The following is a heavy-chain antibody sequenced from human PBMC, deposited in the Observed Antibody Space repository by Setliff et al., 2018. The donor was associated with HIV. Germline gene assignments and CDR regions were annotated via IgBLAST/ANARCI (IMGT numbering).Heavy chain of an antibody. V-gene: IGHV3-23*01. CDR3: AKDSPGYSSGWYEGVS. CDR1: GFTFSSYA. J-gene: IGHJ5*02. CDR2: ISISGGST. D-gene: IGHD6-19*01. Sequence: GGSLRLSCAASGFTFSSYAMSWVRQAPGKGLEWVSGISISGGSTYYADSVKGRFTISRDNSKNTLYLQMSSLGAEDTAVYYCAKDSPGYSSGWYEGVSWGQGTLVTVSS.